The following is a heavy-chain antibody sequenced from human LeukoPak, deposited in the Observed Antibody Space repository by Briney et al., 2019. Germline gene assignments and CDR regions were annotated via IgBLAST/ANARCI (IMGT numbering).Heavy chain of an antibody. J-gene: IGHJ3*02. D-gene: IGHD3-22*01. CDR3: ARESDSSGFGAFDI. CDR1: GFTFSTYW. V-gene: IGHV3-7*04. Sequence: GGSLRLSCAASGFTFSTYWMSWVRQAPGKGLEWVANIKQDGSEKYYVDSVKGRFTISRDNAKNSLYLQMNSLRAEDTAVYYCARESDSSGFGAFDIWGQETMVTVSS. CDR2: IKQDGSEK.